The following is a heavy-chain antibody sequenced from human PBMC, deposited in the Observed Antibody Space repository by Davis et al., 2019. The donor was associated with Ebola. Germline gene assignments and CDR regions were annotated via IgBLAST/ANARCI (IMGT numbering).Heavy chain of an antibody. J-gene: IGHJ5*02. D-gene: IGHD6-6*01. CDR3: AKVVAPRPEWFDP. CDR1: GFTFSASN. V-gene: IGHV3-11*01. Sequence: GGSLRLSCATAGFTFSASNMKWVRQAPGKGLEWVASITGREGKTEYADSVRGRFTVSRDNTVHSVFLQMNSLRAEDTAVYYCAKVVAPRPEWFDPWCQGTLVTVSS. CDR2: ITGREGKT.